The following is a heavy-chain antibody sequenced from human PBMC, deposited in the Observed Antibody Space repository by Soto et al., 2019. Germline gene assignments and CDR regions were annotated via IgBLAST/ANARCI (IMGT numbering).Heavy chain of an antibody. V-gene: IGHV5-10-1*01. J-gene: IGHJ6*02. CDR3: ARMVLWFGGVYGMDV. D-gene: IGHD3-10*01. Sequence: GESLKISCKGSGYSFTSYWISWVRQMPGKGLEWMGRIDPSDSYTNYSPSFQGHVTISADKSISTAYLQWSSLKASDTAMYYCARMVLWFGGVYGMDVWGQGTTVTVSS. CDR1: GYSFTSYW. CDR2: IDPSDSYT.